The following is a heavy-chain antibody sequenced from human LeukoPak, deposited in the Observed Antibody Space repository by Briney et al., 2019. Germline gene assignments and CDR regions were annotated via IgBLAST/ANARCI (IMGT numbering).Heavy chain of an antibody. CDR1: GYTFTGYY. Sequence: VASVKVSCKASGYTFTGYYMHWVRQAPGQGLEWMGWINPNSGGTNYAQKFQGRVTMTRDASISTAYMELSRLRSDDTAVYYCAREPSGNYFDYWGQGTLVTVSS. J-gene: IGHJ4*02. D-gene: IGHD3-10*01. V-gene: IGHV1-2*02. CDR3: AREPSGNYFDY. CDR2: INPNSGGT.